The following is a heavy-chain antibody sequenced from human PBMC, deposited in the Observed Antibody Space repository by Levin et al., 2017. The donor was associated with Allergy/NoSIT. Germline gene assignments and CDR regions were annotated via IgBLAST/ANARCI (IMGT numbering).Heavy chain of an antibody. J-gene: IGHJ6*02. CDR1: GGSFSGYY. V-gene: IGHV4-34*01. CDR2: INHSGST. CDR3: ARRPTPLDSTYCGGDCYTPRYDYGMDG. Sequence: SETLSLTCAVYGGSFSGYYWSWIRQPPGKGLEWIGEINHSGSTNYNPSLKSRVTISVDTSKNQFSLKLSSVTAADTAVYYCARRPTPLDSTYCGGDCYTPRYDYGMDGWGQGTTVTVSS. D-gene: IGHD2-21*02.